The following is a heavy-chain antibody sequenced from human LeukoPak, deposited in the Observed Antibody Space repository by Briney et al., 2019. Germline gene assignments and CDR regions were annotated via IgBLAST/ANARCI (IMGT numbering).Heavy chain of an antibody. CDR3: ARLYLRDHCSSTSCYGLYFDY. J-gene: IGHJ4*02. V-gene: IGHV4-38-2*01. D-gene: IGHD2-2*01. CDR1: GYSITSGYY. CDR2: IYHSGST. Sequence: PSETLSLTCAVSGYSITSGYYWGWIRQPPGKGLEWIGSIYHSGSTYYNPSLKTRVTMSVDTSKNQFSLKLSSVTAADTAVYYCARLYLRDHCSSTSCYGLYFDYWGQGTLVTVSS.